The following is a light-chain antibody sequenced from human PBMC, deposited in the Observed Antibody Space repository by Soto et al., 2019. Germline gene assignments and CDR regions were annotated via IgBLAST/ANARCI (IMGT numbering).Light chain of an antibody. CDR3: QSYDSNNQV. V-gene: IGLV6-57*02. Sequence: NFMLTQPHSVSESPGRTVTISCTGSSGSIASHYVQWYQQRPGSAPTTVIYENNQRPSGVPGRFSASIDSSSNSASLTISGLKTEDAADYYCQSYDSNNQVFGGGTKLTVL. CDR1: SGSIASHY. CDR2: ENN. J-gene: IGLJ3*02.